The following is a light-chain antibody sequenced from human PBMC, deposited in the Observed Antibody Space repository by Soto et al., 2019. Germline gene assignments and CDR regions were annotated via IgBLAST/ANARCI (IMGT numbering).Light chain of an antibody. CDR2: GAS. V-gene: IGKV3-20*01. J-gene: IGKJ1*01. Sequence: EIVLTQSPGTLSLSPGERATLSCRASQSVSSSFLAWYHQKPGQAPRLLIYGASSRATGIPDRFSGSGSGTDFTLTISRPEXXXXXXXXXXXXXXSXWTFGQGTKVEIK. CDR3: XXXXXSXWT. CDR1: QSVSSSF.